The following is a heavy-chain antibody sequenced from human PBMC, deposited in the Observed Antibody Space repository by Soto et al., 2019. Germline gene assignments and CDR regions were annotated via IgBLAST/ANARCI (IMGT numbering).Heavy chain of an antibody. J-gene: IGHJ6*02. Sequence: ASVKVSCKASGGTFSSYAISWVRQAPGQGLEWMGGIIPIFGTANYAQKFQGRVTITRDTSASTAYMELSSLRSEDTAVYYCASYDSSGYGYYYYGMDVWGQGTTVTVSS. V-gene: IGHV1-69*05. D-gene: IGHD3-22*01. CDR2: IIPIFGTA. CDR3: ASYDSSGYGYYYYGMDV. CDR1: GGTFSSYA.